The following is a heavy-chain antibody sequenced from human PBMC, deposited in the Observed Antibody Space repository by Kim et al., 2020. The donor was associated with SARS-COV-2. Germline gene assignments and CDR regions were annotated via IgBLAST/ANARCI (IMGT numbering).Heavy chain of an antibody. D-gene: IGHD3-22*01. CDR3: AAARGSSGFSY. V-gene: IGHV1-58*01. CDR2: NT. Sequence: NTNYSQKFQERVNITRDMSTSKAYMELSSLRSEDTAVYCCAAARGSSGFSYWGQGTLVTVSS. J-gene: IGHJ4*02.